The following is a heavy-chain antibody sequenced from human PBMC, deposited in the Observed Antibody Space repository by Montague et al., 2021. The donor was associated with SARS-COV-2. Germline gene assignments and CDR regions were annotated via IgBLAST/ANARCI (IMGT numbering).Heavy chain of an antibody. J-gene: IGHJ6*02. CDR1: GGSFSGYC. Sequence: SETLSLTCAVYGGSFSGYCWSWIRQPPGKGLEWIGEINHSGSTNYNPSLKSRVTISVDTSKNQFPLKLSSVTAADTAVYYCARGRRILLWFGELLSGGDYYGMDVRGQGTTVTVSS. CDR3: ARGRRILLWFGELLSGGDYYGMDV. CDR2: INHSGST. D-gene: IGHD3-10*01. V-gene: IGHV4-34*01.